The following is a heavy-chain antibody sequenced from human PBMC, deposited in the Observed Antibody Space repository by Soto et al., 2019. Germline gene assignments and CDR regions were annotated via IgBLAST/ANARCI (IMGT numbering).Heavy chain of an antibody. CDR3: ATGGYSYGWGY. V-gene: IGHV3-74*01. Sequence: EVQLVESGGGLVQPGGSLRLSCVGSGFTFSSYWMHWVRQAPGKGLVWVSRINGAGSASSYADSVKGRFTVSRDNAKNTLYLQMNSLSAGDTAVYYCATGGYSYGWGYWGQGTLVTVSS. D-gene: IGHD5-18*01. J-gene: IGHJ4*02. CDR1: GFTFSSYW. CDR2: INGAGSAS.